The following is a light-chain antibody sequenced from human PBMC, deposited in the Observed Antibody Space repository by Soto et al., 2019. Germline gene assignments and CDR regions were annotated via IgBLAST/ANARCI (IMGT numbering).Light chain of an antibody. CDR2: AAS. Sequence: DIQRTQSPCSASGWVRVKISVTGVASQSISGWLAWYQQKPGKAPKLLIYAASSLQSGVPSRFSGSGSGTDFTLTISSLQPEDFATYYCQQANSFPLTFGGGTKVDIK. CDR1: QSISGW. CDR3: QQANSFPLT. V-gene: IGKV1-12*01. J-gene: IGKJ4*01.